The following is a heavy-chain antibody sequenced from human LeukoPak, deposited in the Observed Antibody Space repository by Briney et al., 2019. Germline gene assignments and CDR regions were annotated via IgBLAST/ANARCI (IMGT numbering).Heavy chain of an antibody. CDR2: IGRSGDRTT. CDR1: GFTFSIYS. CDR3: AVPPLSGTGSSRPLAGVDV. J-gene: IGHJ6*02. D-gene: IGHD3-10*01. Sequence: GGSLRLSCAASGFTFSIYSLNWVRQAPGKGLEWVAYIGRSGDRTTKYADSMKGRFTISRDNAENSLFLQMNSLRAEDTAVYYCAVPPLSGTGSSRPLAGVDVWGQGTTVTVSS. V-gene: IGHV3-48*04.